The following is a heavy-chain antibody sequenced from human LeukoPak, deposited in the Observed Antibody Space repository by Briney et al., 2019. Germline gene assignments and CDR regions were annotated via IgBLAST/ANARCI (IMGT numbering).Heavy chain of an antibody. CDR2: IYYSGST. CDR1: GGSISSGSYY. V-gene: IGHV4-39*01. Sequence: SETLSLTCTVSGGSISSGSYYWVWIRQPPGKGLEWIGSIYYSGSTYYNPSLKSRVTISVDTSKNQFSLKLSSVTAADTAVYYCARTWGNYYFDYWGQGTLVTVSS. CDR3: ARTWGNYYFDY. J-gene: IGHJ4*02. D-gene: IGHD4-23*01.